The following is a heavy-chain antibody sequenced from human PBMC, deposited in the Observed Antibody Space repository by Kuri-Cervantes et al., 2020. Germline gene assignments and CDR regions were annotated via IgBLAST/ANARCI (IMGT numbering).Heavy chain of an antibody. V-gene: IGHV3-11*01. CDR3: AKDPNTDMGI. D-gene: IGHD5-18*01. J-gene: IGHJ4*02. Sequence: GESLKISCAASGFTFSDYYMSWIRQAPGKGLEWVSYISSSGSTIYYADSVKGRFTISRDNAKNSLYLQMNSLRAEDTAVYYCAKDPNTDMGIWGQGALVTVSS. CDR2: ISSSGSTI. CDR1: GFTFSDYY.